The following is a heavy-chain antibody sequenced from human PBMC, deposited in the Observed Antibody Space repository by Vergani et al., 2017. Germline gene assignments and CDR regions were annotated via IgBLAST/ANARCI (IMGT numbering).Heavy chain of an antibody. CDR3: ADYGGNGEGNY. CDR1: GFTFSSYA. J-gene: IGHJ4*02. D-gene: IGHD4-23*01. V-gene: IGHV3-23*04. Sequence: EVQLVESGGGLVQPGGSLRLSCAASGFTFSSYAMSWVRQAPGKGLEWVSAISGSGGSTNYADSVKGRFTISRDNSKNTLYLQMNGLRAEDTALYYCADYGGNGEGNYWGQGTLVTVSS. CDR2: ISGSGGST.